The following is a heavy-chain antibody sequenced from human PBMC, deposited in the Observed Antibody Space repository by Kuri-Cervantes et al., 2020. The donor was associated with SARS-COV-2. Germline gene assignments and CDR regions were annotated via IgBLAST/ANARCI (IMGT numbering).Heavy chain of an antibody. CDR3: VGGWSGSWMGYYYYYGMDV. J-gene: IGHJ6*02. CDR1: GFTFSSYW. D-gene: IGHD1-26*01. CDR2: INSDGSST. Sequence: GESLKISCAASGFTFSSYWMHWVRQAPGRGLVWVSRINSDGSSTSYADSVKGRFTISRDNAKNTLYLQMNSLRAEDTAVYYCVGGWSGSWMGYYYYYGMDVWGQGTTVTVSS. V-gene: IGHV3-74*01.